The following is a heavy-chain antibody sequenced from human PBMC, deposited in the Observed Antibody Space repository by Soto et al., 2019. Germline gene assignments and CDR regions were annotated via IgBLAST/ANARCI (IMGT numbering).Heavy chain of an antibody. Sequence: EVQLVESGGGLVKPGGSLRLSCAASGFTFSNSWMSWVRQAPGKGLEWVGRIKSKTDGGTTDCAAPVKGSFTISRDDSKNAMYLQMNSMKTEGTAVYYCTSHTVTTYYYGMDVWGQGTPVTVSS. V-gene: IGHV3-15*01. CDR2: IKSKTDGGTT. J-gene: IGHJ6*02. CDR3: TSHTVTTYYYGMDV. D-gene: IGHD4-17*01. CDR1: GFTFSNSW.